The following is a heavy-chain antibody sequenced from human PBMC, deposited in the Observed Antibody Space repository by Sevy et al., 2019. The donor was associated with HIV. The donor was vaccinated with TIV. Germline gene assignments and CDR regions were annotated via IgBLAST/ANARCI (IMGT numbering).Heavy chain of an antibody. V-gene: IGHV3-30-3*01. J-gene: IGHJ4*02. CDR3: ARDQLGSIDY. CDR1: GFTFSTYA. Sequence: GGSLRLSCAVSGFTFSTYAMHWVRQAPGKGLECVAIVSSDGSEINYADSMKGRFTISRDNSRNTLYLQMNSLRAEDTALYYCARDQLGSIDYWGQGTLVTVSS. CDR2: VSSDGSEI. D-gene: IGHD7-27*01.